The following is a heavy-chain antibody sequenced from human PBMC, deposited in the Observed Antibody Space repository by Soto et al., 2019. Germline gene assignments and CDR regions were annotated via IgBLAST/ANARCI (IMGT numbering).Heavy chain of an antibody. CDR2: IYSSGST. D-gene: IGHD2-15*01. CDR3: ASRGTTTYCSGGSCYARGFDY. CDR1: GGSISSGDYY. Sequence: QVQLQESGPGLVKPSQTLSLTCTVSGGSISSGDYYWSWIRQPPGKGLEWIGYIYSSGSTYYNLDLKSRVTISVDTSKNHFSLKLSSVNAADTAVSYCASRGTTTYCSGGSCYARGFDYWGQGTLVTVSS. J-gene: IGHJ4*02. V-gene: IGHV4-30-4*01.